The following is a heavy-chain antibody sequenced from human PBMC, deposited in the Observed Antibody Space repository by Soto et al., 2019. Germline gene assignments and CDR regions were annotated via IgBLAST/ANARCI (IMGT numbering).Heavy chain of an antibody. CDR2: IIPIFGTA. J-gene: IGHJ4*02. V-gene: IGHV1-69*13. Sequence: SVKVSCKASGGTFSSYAISWVLQAPGQGLEWMGGIIPIFGTANYAQKFQGRVTITADGSTSTAYMELSSLRSEDTAVYYCARQEGLCGSGGSCYALDYWGQGTLVTVSS. CDR3: ARQEGLCGSGGSCYALDY. CDR1: GGTFSSYA. D-gene: IGHD2-15*01.